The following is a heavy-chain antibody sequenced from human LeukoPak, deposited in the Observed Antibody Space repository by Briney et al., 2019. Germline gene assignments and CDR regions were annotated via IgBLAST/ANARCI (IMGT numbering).Heavy chain of an antibody. CDR2: INHSGST. V-gene: IGHV4-34*01. D-gene: IGHD3-10*01. CDR3: ARVGRVGSYGTGGLDV. Sequence: PSETLSLTCAVYGGSFSGYYWSWIRQPPGKGLEWIGEINHSGSTNYNPSLKSRVTISIDTSKNQFSLKLSSVTAADTAVYYCARVGRVGSYGTGGLDVWGQGTTVTVSS. CDR1: GGSFSGYY. J-gene: IGHJ6*02.